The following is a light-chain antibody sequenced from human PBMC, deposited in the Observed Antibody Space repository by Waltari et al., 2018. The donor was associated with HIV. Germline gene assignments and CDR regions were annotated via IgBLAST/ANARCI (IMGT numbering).Light chain of an antibody. CDR3: QSYDASDHNNHGV. CDR2: EEK. CDR1: SGSIARNY. V-gene: IGLV6-57*02. J-gene: IGLJ3*02. Sequence: NFMLTQPHSVSESPGKTVTISCSGSSGSIARNYVQWYQQRPGSAPTIVIYEEKKRPSGVPDRFSGSIASSANSASLTISGLETEDEADYYCQSYDASDHNNHGVFGGGTKLTVL.